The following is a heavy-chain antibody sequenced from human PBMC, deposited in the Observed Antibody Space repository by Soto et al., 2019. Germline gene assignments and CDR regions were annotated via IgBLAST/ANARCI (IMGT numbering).Heavy chain of an antibody. CDR1: GFTFSSSW. CDR2: IKQDGSEK. V-gene: IGHV3-7*01. CDR3: AVQKDRIRGVISDY. D-gene: IGHD3-10*01. Sequence: GGSLRLSCAASGFTFSSSWMSWVRQAPGKGLEWVANIKQDGSEKYYVDSVKGRFTISRDNAKNSLYLQMNSLRAEDTAVYYCAVQKDRIRGVISDYWGQGTLVTVSS. J-gene: IGHJ4*02.